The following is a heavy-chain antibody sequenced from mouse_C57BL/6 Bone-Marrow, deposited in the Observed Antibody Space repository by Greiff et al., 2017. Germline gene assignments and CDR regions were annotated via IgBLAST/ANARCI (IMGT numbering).Heavy chain of an antibody. CDR3: ARQRGYYATDY. J-gene: IGHJ4*01. CDR2: ISNLAYSI. Sequence: EVQLQESGGGLVQPGGSLKLSCAASGFTFSDYGMAWVRQAPRKGLEWVAFISNLAYSIYYADTVTGRFTISRENAKNTLYLEMSSLRSEDTAMYYCARQRGYYATDYWGQGTSVTVSS. CDR1: GFTFSDYG. V-gene: IGHV5-15*01.